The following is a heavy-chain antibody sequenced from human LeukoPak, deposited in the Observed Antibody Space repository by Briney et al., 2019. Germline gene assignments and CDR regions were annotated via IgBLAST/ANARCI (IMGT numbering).Heavy chain of an antibody. V-gene: IGHV1-46*01. CDR1: GYTFTSYY. CDR3: ASSGSKRYSYGY. CDR2: INPSGGST. J-gene: IGHJ4*02. D-gene: IGHD5-18*01. Sequence: GASVKVSCKASGYTFTSYYMHWVRQAPGQGLEWMGIINPSGGSTSYAQKFQGRVTMTRDTSTSTVYMELSSLRSEDTAVYYCASSGSKRYSYGYWGQGTLVTVSS.